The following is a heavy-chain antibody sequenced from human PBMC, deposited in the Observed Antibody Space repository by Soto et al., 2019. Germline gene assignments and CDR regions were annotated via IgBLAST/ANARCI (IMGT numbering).Heavy chain of an antibody. V-gene: IGHV1-18*01. Sequence: ASVKVSCKASGYTFTGYGISWVRQAPGQGLEWMGWISAYNGNTNYAQKLQGRVTMTTDTSTSTAYMELRSLRSDDTAVYYCARDQYRTRGYGLGYWGQGTLVTVSS. CDR1: GYTFTGYG. J-gene: IGHJ4*02. CDR3: ARDQYRTRGYGLGY. CDR2: ISAYNGNT. D-gene: IGHD5-18*01.